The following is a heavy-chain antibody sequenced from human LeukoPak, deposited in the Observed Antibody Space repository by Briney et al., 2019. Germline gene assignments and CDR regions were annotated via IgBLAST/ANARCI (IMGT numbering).Heavy chain of an antibody. V-gene: IGHV3-33*01. J-gene: IGHJ3*02. Sequence: AGSLRLSCAASGFTFSSYGMHWVRQAPGKGLEWVAVTWYDGSNKYYADSVKGRFTISRDNPKNTLYLQMNSLRVEDTAVYYCARVHWGNYYLNAFDIWGQGTMVTVSS. CDR3: ARVHWGNYYLNAFDI. CDR2: TWYDGSNK. D-gene: IGHD3-10*01. CDR1: GFTFSSYG.